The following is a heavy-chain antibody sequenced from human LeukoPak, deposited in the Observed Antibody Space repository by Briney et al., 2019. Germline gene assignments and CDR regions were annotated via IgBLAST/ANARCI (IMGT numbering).Heavy chain of an antibody. J-gene: IGHJ3*02. CDR1: GFTFSSHA. CDR3: ARRGGTSGWGAFDI. Sequence: SGGSLRLSCAASGFTFSSHAMNWVRQPPGKGLDWVSSIDKSGDGAFYADSVKGRFTISRDNSKNTLYLQMNSLRREDTAVHYCARRGGTSGWGAFDIWGQGTMVTVSS. CDR2: IDKSGDGA. V-gene: IGHV3-23*01. D-gene: IGHD2-2*01.